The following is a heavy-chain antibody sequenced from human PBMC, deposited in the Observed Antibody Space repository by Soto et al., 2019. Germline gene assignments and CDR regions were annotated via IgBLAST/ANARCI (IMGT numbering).Heavy chain of an antibody. CDR1: GGSISSGDYY. CDR2: IYYSGST. Sequence: PSETLSLTCTVSGGSISSGDYYWSWIRQPPGKGLEWIGYIYYSGSTYYNPSLKSRVTISVDTSKNQFSLKLSSVTAADTAVYYFARGPLLLWFGELSYFDYWGQGTLVTVSS. J-gene: IGHJ4*02. V-gene: IGHV4-30-4*01. CDR3: ARGPLLLWFGELSYFDY. D-gene: IGHD3-10*01.